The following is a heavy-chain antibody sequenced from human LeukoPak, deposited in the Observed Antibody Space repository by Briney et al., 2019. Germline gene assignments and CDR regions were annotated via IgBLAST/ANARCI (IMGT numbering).Heavy chain of an antibody. CDR3: ASDYGDYGAFDI. V-gene: IGHV4-61*02. CDR1: GGSISSGSYY. J-gene: IGHJ3*02. Sequence: PSETLSLTCTVSGGSISSGSYYWSWIRQPAGKGLEWIGRIYTSGSTNYNPSLKSRVTMSVDTSKNQFSLKLSSVTAVDTAVYYCASDYGDYGAFDIWGQGTMVTVSS. D-gene: IGHD4-17*01. CDR2: IYTSGST.